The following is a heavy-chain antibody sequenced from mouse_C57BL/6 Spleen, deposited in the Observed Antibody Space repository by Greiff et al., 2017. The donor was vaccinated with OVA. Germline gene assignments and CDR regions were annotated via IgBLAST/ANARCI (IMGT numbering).Heavy chain of an antibody. D-gene: IGHD1-1*01. V-gene: IGHV1-5*01. Sequence: EVQLQQSGTVLARPGASVKMSCKASGYTFTSYWMHWVKQRPGQGLEWIGAIYPGNSDTSYNQKFKGKAKLTAVTSASTAYMELSSLTTEDSAVYYCTRITAVGPYYFGYWGKGTTLTVSS. CDR2: IYPGNSDT. J-gene: IGHJ2*01. CDR1: GYTFTSYW. CDR3: TRITAVGPYYFGY.